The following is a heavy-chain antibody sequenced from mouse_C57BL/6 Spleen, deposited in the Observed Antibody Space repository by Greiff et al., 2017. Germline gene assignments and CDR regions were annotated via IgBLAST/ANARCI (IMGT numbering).Heavy chain of an antibody. CDR1: GYTFTSYW. D-gene: IGHD1-1*01. CDR2: IYPGSGST. Sequence: QVQLQQPGAELVKPGASVKMSCKASGYTFTSYWITWVKQRPGQGLEWIGDIYPGSGSTNYNEKFKSKATLTVDTSSSTAYMQLSSLTSEDSAVYYCARKGVITTVDFLTYWYFDVWGTGTTVTVSS. CDR3: ARKGVITTVDFLTYWYFDV. V-gene: IGHV1-55*01. J-gene: IGHJ1*03.